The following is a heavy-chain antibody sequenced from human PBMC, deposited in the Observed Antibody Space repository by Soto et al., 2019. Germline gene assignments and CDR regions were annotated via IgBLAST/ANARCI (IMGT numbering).Heavy chain of an antibody. J-gene: IGHJ4*02. CDR1: GGAISSSNW. Sequence: QMQLQESGPGLVKPSGTLSLTCAVPGGAISSSNWWTWVRQPPGKGLERIGEIYHTGSTNYNPSLKMAVTKTVDKSQNQFYLNLPALTAADTAVYYCARYYEDASAYSCGLDYWGQGTLVSVTS. D-gene: IGHD3-16*01. V-gene: IGHV4-4*02. CDR3: ARYYEDASAYSCGLDY. CDR2: IYHTGST.